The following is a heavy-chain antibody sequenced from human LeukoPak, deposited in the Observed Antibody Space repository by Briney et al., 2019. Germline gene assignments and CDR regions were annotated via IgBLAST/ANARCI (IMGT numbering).Heavy chain of an antibody. Sequence: SQTLSLTCTVSGGSISSGGYYWSWIRQHPGKGLEWIGYIYYSGSTYYNPSLKSRVTIPVDTSKNQFSLKLSSVTAADTAVYYCARDRRIVVVPAAKSYGMDVWGQGTTVTVSS. CDR3: ARDRRIVVVPAAKSYGMDV. CDR2: IYYSGST. CDR1: GGSISSGGYY. D-gene: IGHD2-2*01. J-gene: IGHJ6*02. V-gene: IGHV4-31*03.